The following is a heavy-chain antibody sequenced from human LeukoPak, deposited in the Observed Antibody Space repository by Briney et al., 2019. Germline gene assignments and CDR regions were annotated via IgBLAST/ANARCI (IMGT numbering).Heavy chain of an antibody. Sequence: ASVKVSCKASGGTFSSYAISWVRQAPGQGLEWMGGIIPIFGTANYGQKFQGRVTITADESTSTAYMELSSLRSEDTAVYYCARESGSYFPSTFDYWGQGTLVTVSS. CDR3: ARESGSYFPSTFDY. CDR1: GGTFSSYA. J-gene: IGHJ4*02. D-gene: IGHD1-26*01. CDR2: IIPIFGTA. V-gene: IGHV1-69*13.